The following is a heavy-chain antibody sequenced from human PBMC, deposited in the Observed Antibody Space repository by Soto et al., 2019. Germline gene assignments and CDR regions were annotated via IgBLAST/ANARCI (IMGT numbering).Heavy chain of an antibody. J-gene: IGHJ4*02. V-gene: IGHV3-23*01. CDR2: ISGSGGST. D-gene: IGHD6-13*01. CDR3: AKEQGRSWYEIDY. Sequence: EVPLLESGGGLVQPGGSLRLSCAASGFTFSNYAVTWVRQAPGKGLEWVSTISGSGGSTYYADSVKGRFTISRDNSQHPLYLQMHSLRAEDTAVYYCAKEQGRSWYEIDYWGQGTLVTVSS. CDR1: GFTFSNYA.